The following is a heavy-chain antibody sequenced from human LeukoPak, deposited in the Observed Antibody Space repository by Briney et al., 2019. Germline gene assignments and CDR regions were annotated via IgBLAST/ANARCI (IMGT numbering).Heavy chain of an antibody. CDR1: GFTFSSYA. J-gene: IGHJ4*02. CDR2: IKQDGSEK. D-gene: IGHD6-19*01. Sequence: GGSLRLSCAASGFTFSSYAMSWVRQAPGKGLEWVANIKQDGSEKYYVDSVKGRFTISRDNAKNSLYLQMDGLTAEDTAVYYCTRDLWLAANVYWGQGTLVTVSS. CDR3: TRDLWLAANVY. V-gene: IGHV3-7*01.